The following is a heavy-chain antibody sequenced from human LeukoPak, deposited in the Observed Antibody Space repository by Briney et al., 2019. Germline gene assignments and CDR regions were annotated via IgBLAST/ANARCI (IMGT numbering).Heavy chain of an antibody. CDR3: ARWFGSGSYYGY. CDR2: IYSGGRT. CDR1: GFIVSSNY. D-gene: IGHD3-10*01. Sequence: GGSLRLSCAASGFIVSSNYMSWVRQAPGKGLEWVSVIYSGGRTYYADSVKGRFTISRDNAKNSLYLQMSSLRAEDTAVYYCARWFGSGSYYGYWGQGTLVTVSS. V-gene: IGHV3-53*03. J-gene: IGHJ4*02.